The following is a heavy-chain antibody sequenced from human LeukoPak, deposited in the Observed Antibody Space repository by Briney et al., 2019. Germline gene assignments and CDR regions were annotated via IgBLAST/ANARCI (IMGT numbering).Heavy chain of an antibody. Sequence: ASVKVSCKASGYTFTSYGISWVRQAPGQGLEWMGWISAYNGNTNYAQKLQGRVTMTTDTSTSTAYMGLRSLRSDDTAVYYCARGHYDSSGYYEGNWFDPWGQGTLVTVSS. CDR1: GYTFTSYG. CDR3: ARGHYDSSGYYEGNWFDP. CDR2: ISAYNGNT. D-gene: IGHD3-22*01. V-gene: IGHV1-18*01. J-gene: IGHJ5*02.